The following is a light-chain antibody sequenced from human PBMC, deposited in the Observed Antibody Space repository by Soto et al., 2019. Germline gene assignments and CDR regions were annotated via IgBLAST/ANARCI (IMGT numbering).Light chain of an antibody. CDR2: KAS. V-gene: IGKV1-5*03. CDR1: QSISTW. J-gene: IGKJ1*01. CDR3: QQYISYCT. Sequence: DIQMTQSPSTLSASVGDRVTITCRASQSISTWLAWYQQKPGKAPKLLIYKASNLESGVPSRFSGSGSGTEVNLTISSLQPDDFATYYCQQYISYCTFGQGTKVEIK.